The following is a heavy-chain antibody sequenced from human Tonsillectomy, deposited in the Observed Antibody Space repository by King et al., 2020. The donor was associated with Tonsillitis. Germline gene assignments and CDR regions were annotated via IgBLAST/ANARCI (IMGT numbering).Heavy chain of an antibody. J-gene: IGHJ4*02. D-gene: IGHD3-10*01. CDR3: SRDYGSGTYYCRPWYY. CDR2: IYYTGTT. CDR1: GGSISNYY. V-gene: IGHV4-59*01. Sequence: QLQESGPGRVRPSETLSLTCTVSGGSISNYYWSWLRQTPGKGLEWIGYIYYTGTTKYNPSLGGRVSISADTSKNQFSLNLRSVTAADTAVYYCSRDYGSGTYYCRPWYYWGQGVLVTVSP.